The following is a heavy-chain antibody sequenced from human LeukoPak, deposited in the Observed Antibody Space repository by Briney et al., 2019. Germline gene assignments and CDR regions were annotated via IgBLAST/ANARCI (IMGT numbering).Heavy chain of an antibody. CDR1: GFTFSTSW. Sequence: GGSLRLSCVASGFTFSTSWMSWVRQAPGKGLEWVANINEDGSEKYYVDSVKGRFTISRDNAKNSLYLQMNSLRAEDTAVYYCARDRCRFIYWGQGTLVTVSS. D-gene: IGHD2-2*01. CDR3: ARDRCRFIY. J-gene: IGHJ4*02. CDR2: INEDGSEK. V-gene: IGHV3-7*01.